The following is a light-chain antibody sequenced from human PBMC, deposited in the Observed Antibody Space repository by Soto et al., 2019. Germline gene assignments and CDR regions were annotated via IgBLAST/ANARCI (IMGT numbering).Light chain of an antibody. CDR1: TSDIGAYNY. CDR2: EVT. J-gene: IGLJ1*01. Sequence: QSALTQPPSASGSPGQSVTISCTGTTSDIGAYNYVSWYQQRPGKAPKLIIYEVTRRPSGVPDRIFGSKSYTTASLTVSGLQAEDEADYYCSSFVGTNSFVFGTGTQLTVL. V-gene: IGLV2-8*01. CDR3: SSFVGTNSFV.